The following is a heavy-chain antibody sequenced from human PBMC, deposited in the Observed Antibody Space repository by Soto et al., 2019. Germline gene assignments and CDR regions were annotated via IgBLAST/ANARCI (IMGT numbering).Heavy chain of an antibody. Sequence: QLQLQESGSGLVKPSQSLSLTCAVSGGSISSGGYSWSWIRQPPGKGLEWIGYIYHSGSTYYNPSLKSRVTISLDRSKNQISLKLSSVTAADTAVYYCAAGGWLPRYYWGQGTLVTVSS. CDR1: GGSISSGGYS. D-gene: IGHD5-12*01. V-gene: IGHV4-30-2*01. CDR3: AAGGWLPRYY. J-gene: IGHJ4*02. CDR2: IYHSGST.